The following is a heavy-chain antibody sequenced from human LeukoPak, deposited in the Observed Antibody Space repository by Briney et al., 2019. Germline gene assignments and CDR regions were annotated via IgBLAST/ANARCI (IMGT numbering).Heavy chain of an antibody. D-gene: IGHD3-9*01. CDR1: GGSFSGYY. CDR3: RAGYRCGMDV. V-gene: IGHV4-34*01. Sequence: SETLSLTCAVYGGSFSGYYWSWIRQPPGKELEWIGEINHSGSTNYNPSLKSRVTISVDTSKNQFSLKLSSVTAADTAVYYCRAGYRCGMDVWGQGTTVTVSS. J-gene: IGHJ6*02. CDR2: INHSGST.